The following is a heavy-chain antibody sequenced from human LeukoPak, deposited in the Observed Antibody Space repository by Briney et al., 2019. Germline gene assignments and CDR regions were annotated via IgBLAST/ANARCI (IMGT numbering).Heavy chain of an antibody. CDR1: GFTFSSYG. D-gene: IGHD4-17*01. CDR2: IRYDGSNK. Sequence: GGSLRLSCAASGFTFSSYGMHWVRQAPGKGLEWVAFIRYDGSNKYYADSVKGRFTISRDNSKNTLYLLMNSLRAEDTAVYYCAKDFDYGDCAGGDYWGQGTLVTVSS. V-gene: IGHV3-30*02. J-gene: IGHJ4*02. CDR3: AKDFDYGDCAGGDY.